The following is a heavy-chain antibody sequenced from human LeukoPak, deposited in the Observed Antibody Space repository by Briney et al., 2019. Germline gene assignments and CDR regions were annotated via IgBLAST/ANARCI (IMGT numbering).Heavy chain of an antibody. J-gene: IGHJ4*02. CDR2: INPSSGST. Sequence: ASVKVSCKASGYTFTYYYMHWVRQAPGQGLEWMGIINPSSGSTSYAQKFQGRVTMTRDTSTSTVYMDVSSLRSDDTAVYYCARRHHFGFLDSWGQGTLVTVSS. D-gene: IGHD3-10*01. CDR3: ARRHHFGFLDS. CDR1: GYTFTYYY. V-gene: IGHV1-46*01.